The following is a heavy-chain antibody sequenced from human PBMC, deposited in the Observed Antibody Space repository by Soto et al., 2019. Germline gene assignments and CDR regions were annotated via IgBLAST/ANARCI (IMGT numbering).Heavy chain of an antibody. CDR2: ISYDGSNK. Sequence: QVQLVESGGGVVQPGRSLRLSCAASGSTFSSYGMHWVRQAPGKGLEWVAVISYDGSNKYYADSVKGRFTISRDNSKNTLYLQMNSLRAEDTAVYYCAKDLSFEWFGAVYYYGMDVWGQGTTVTVSS. CDR3: AKDLSFEWFGAVYYYGMDV. V-gene: IGHV3-30*18. D-gene: IGHD3-10*01. J-gene: IGHJ6*02. CDR1: GSTFSSYG.